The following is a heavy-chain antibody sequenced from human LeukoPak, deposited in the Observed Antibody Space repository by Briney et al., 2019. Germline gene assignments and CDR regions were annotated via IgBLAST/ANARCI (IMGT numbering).Heavy chain of an antibody. D-gene: IGHD2-2*01. Sequence: PSETLSLTCTVSGGSISSYYWSWIRQPAGKGLGWIGRIYTSGSTNYNPSLKSRVTISVDTSKNQFSLKLSSVTAADTAVYYCARESGTWGYCSSTSCYNFDYWGQGTLVTVSS. J-gene: IGHJ4*02. V-gene: IGHV4-4*07. CDR3: ARESGTWGYCSSTSCYNFDY. CDR2: IYTSGST. CDR1: GGSISSYY.